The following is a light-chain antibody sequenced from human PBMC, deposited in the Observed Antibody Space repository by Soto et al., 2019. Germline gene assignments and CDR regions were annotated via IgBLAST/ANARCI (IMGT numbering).Light chain of an antibody. CDR3: QQRSHWPPT. CDR1: QSVGSY. CDR2: DAS. V-gene: IGKV3-11*01. Sequence: EIVLTQSPATLSLSPGERATLSCRASQSVGSYLAWYQHKPGQAPRLLIYDASNRATGIPARFSGSGSGTDFTLTISSLEPEDFAVYYCQQRSHWPPTFGQETMVEIK. J-gene: IGKJ1*01.